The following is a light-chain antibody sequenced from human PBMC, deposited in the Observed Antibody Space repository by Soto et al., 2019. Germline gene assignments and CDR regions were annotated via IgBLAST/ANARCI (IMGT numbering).Light chain of an antibody. Sequence: EVVLTQSPATLSLSPGDRATLSCRASQSLSNSHLAWYQHKPGQAPKLLIFGASNRVPDFPDRFTGSGSGTDFTLTISRLVPEDFAVYYCQHFGSSPPYTFGQGTKLE. V-gene: IGKV3-20*01. J-gene: IGKJ2*01. CDR1: QSLSNSH. CDR2: GAS. CDR3: QHFGSSPPYT.